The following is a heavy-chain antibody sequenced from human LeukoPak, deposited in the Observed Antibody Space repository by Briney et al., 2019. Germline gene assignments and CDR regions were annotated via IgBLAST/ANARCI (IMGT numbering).Heavy chain of an antibody. CDR2: INPNSGGT. V-gene: IGHV1-2*02. CDR3: ARLGTGTTFPFDY. D-gene: IGHD1-7*01. Sequence: ASVKVSCKASGYTFTGYYMHWVRQAPGQGLEWMGWINPNSGGTNYAQKFRGRVTMTRDTSISTAYMELSRLRSDDTAVYYCARLGTGTTFPFDYWGQGTLVTVSS. J-gene: IGHJ4*02. CDR1: GYTFTGYY.